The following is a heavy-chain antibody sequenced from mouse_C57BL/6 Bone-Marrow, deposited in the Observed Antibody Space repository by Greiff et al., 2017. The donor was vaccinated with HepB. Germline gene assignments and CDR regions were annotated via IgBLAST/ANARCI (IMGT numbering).Heavy chain of an antibody. Sequence: VQLQQSGAELARPGASVKLSCKASGYTFTSYGISWVKQRTGQGLEWIGEIYPRSGNTYYNEKFKGKATLTADKSSSTACMELRSLTSEDSAVYFCARERGYYYGSRPWFAYWGQGTLVTVSA. CDR1: GYTFTSYG. V-gene: IGHV1-81*01. CDR3: ARERGYYYGSRPWFAY. D-gene: IGHD1-1*01. J-gene: IGHJ3*01. CDR2: IYPRSGNT.